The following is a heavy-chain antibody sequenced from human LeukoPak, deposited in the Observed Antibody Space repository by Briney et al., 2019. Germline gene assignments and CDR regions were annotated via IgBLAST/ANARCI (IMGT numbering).Heavy chain of an antibody. J-gene: IGHJ4*02. CDR3: EKYQQRGYESDY. CDR1: GFTFSNYW. D-gene: IGHD5-12*01. Sequence: GGSLRLSCAASGFTFSNYWMHWVRQSPGKGLVCVARISNDGSSTGYADSVKGRFTISRDNAKNTLYLQMNSLRAEDTAVYYCEKYQQRGYESDYGGQGTRVTVPS. CDR2: ISNDGSST. V-gene: IGHV3-74*01.